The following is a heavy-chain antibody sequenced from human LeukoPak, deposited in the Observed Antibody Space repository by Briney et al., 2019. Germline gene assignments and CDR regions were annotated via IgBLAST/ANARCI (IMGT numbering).Heavy chain of an antibody. D-gene: IGHD3-3*01. Sequence: GRSLRLSCAASGFTFSSYGMHWVRQAPGKGLQWVAVISYDGSNQYYADSVKGRLTISRDNSKNTLYLQMNSLRAEDTAVYYCAKDAYGYYDFWSGFYFEYWGQGTLVTVSS. CDR2: ISYDGSNQ. CDR1: GFTFSSYG. V-gene: IGHV3-30*18. J-gene: IGHJ4*02. CDR3: AKDAYGYYDFWSGFYFEY.